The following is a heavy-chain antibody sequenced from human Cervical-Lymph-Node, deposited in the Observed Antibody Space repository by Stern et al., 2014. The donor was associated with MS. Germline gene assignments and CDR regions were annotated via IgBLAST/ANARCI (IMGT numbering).Heavy chain of an antibody. CDR3: ARELGISYGMDV. D-gene: IGHD3-16*01. J-gene: IGHJ6*02. CDR1: GFTFSSYW. Sequence: EVQLVESGGGLVQPGGSLRLSCAASGFTFSSYWMHWVRQAPGKGLVGVSRINSDGSSTSYADSVKGRFTISRDNAKNTLYLQMNSLRAEDTAVYYCARELGISYGMDVWGQGTTVTVSS. V-gene: IGHV3-74*01. CDR2: INSDGSST.